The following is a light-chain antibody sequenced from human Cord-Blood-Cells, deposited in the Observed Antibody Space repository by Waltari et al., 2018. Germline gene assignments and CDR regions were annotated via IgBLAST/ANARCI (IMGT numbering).Light chain of an antibody. CDR2: EGS. Sequence: QSALTQPASVSGSPGQSITISCTGTSSDVGSYNLVSWYQQPPGKAPKLMIHEGSKRPSGVSNRFSGSKSGNTASLTISGLQAEDEADYYCCSYAGSSTYWVFGGGTKLTVL. CDR3: CSYAGSSTYWV. V-gene: IGLV2-23*01. J-gene: IGLJ3*02. CDR1: SSDVGSYNL.